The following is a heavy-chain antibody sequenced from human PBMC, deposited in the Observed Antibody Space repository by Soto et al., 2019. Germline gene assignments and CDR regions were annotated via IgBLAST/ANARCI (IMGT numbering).Heavy chain of an antibody. Sequence: QMQLQESGPGLVKPSETLSLTCTVSGGSISSSSYYWGWIRQPTGKGLEWLGTIYSLGNTYYNPSLKSRVTISVDKSKSQLFLKLSSVTAPDTAVYYCARQIYDISGYYYAYWGQGTLVTVSS. J-gene: IGHJ4*02. CDR3: ARQIYDISGYYYAY. CDR2: IYSLGNT. D-gene: IGHD3-22*01. CDR1: GGSISSSSYY. V-gene: IGHV4-39*01.